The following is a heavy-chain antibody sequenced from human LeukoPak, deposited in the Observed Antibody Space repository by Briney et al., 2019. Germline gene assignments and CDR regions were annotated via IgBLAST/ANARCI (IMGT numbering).Heavy chain of an antibody. CDR2: INPNSGGT. Sequence: ASVKVSCKASGYTFTGYYMHWARQAPGQGLEWMGWINPNSGGTNYAQKFQGRVTMTRDTSISTAYMELSRLRSDDTAVYYCAREATVTTYSYLDPWGQGTLVTVSS. V-gene: IGHV1-2*02. CDR1: GYTFTGYY. CDR3: AREATVTTYSYLDP. J-gene: IGHJ5*02. D-gene: IGHD4-17*01.